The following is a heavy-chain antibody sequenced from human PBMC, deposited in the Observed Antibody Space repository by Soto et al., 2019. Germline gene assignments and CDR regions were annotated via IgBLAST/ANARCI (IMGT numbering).Heavy chain of an antibody. Sequence: SETLSLTCTVSGGSISSGGYYWSWIRQHPGKGLEWIGYIYYSGSTYYNPSLKSRVTISVDTSKNQFSLKLSSVTAADTAVYYCARDGSGSYWPHYGMDVWGQGTTVT. CDR3: ARDGSGSYWPHYGMDV. V-gene: IGHV4-31*03. J-gene: IGHJ6*02. CDR1: GGSISSGGYY. CDR2: IYYSGST. D-gene: IGHD3-10*01.